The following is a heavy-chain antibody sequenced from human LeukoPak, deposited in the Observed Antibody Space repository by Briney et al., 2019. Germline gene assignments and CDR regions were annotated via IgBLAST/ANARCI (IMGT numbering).Heavy chain of an antibody. V-gene: IGHV3-23*01. CDR2: VSDSGVNT. J-gene: IGHJ4*02. CDR1: GFAFSSFA. D-gene: IGHD4-11*01. CDR3: SKRRGSTLTNIDF. Sequence: GGSLRLSCAASGFAFSSFAMTWVRQSPGKGLEWVSSVSDSGVNTYYAGSVRGRFTVSRDNFKNILYLQMNSLTVEDTAFYYRSKRRGSTLTNIDFWGQGALVTVSS.